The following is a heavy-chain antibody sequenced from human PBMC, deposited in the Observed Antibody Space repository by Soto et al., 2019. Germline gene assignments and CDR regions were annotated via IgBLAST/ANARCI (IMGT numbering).Heavy chain of an antibody. V-gene: IGHV4-59*01. D-gene: IGHD3-22*01. CDR3: ALRSMAVVPEY. Sequence: QVQLQESGPGLVKPSETLSLTCAVSGDSISSYYCMWIRQPPRKGLESIGYLYYGRSANYNPSLKSRVTLSVDTSTNQCALTLSSMTAADTAVYYCALRSMAVVPEYWGQGTLVTVSS. J-gene: IGHJ4*02. CDR1: GDSISSYY. CDR2: LYYGRSA.